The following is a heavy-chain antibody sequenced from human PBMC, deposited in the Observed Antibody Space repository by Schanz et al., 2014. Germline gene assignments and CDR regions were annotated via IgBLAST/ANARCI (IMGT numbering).Heavy chain of an antibody. D-gene: IGHD4-17*01. J-gene: IGHJ4*02. CDR2: IWNNGVTK. Sequence: QAQLMESGGGVVQPGTSLILSCSASGFSLNTYAIHWFRQPAGKGLEWVAVIWNNGVTKYYADSVRGRFTISRDRFQNTLYLRMSSLRAEDTAVYYCARPRFDYGEVDYWGQGTLVTVSS. CDR3: ARPRFDYGEVDY. V-gene: IGHV3-33*01. CDR1: GFSLNTYA.